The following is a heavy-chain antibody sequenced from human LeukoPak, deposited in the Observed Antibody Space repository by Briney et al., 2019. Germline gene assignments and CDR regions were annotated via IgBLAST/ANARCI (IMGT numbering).Heavy chain of an antibody. Sequence: GGSLRLSCVASEFSFSAYWMTWVRQAPGKGLEWVSSISSSSNYIYYADSVKGRFTISRDNAKNSLYLQMNSLRAEDTAVYYCARDPSSGWYLKGWFDPWGQGTLVTVSS. J-gene: IGHJ5*02. V-gene: IGHV3-21*01. CDR3: ARDPSSGWYLKGWFDP. CDR2: ISSSSNYI. CDR1: EFSFSAYW. D-gene: IGHD6-19*01.